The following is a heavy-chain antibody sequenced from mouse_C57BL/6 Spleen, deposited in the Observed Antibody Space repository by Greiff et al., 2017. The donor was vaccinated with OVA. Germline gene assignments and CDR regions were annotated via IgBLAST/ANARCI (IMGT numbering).Heavy chain of an antibody. D-gene: IGHD1-1*01. Sequence: QVQLQQSGAELVRPGASVTLSCKASGYTFTDYEMHWVKQTPVHGLEWIGAIDPETGGTAYNQKFKGKAILTADKSSSTAYMELRSLTSEDSAVYYCTRYTTVVAKGYFDYWGQGTTLTVSS. CDR2: IDPETGGT. CDR1: GYTFTDYE. V-gene: IGHV1-15*01. CDR3: TRYTTVVAKGYFDY. J-gene: IGHJ2*01.